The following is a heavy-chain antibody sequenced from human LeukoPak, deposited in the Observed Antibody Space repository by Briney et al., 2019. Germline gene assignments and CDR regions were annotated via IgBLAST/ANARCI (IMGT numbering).Heavy chain of an antibody. CDR1: RFTFSSYT. CDR2: ISGSGDTT. D-gene: IGHD1-26*01. CDR3: AKGLGSGTHFDY. V-gene: IGHV3-23*01. J-gene: IGHJ4*02. Sequence: GGSLRLSCAASRFTFSSYTMSWVRQAPGKGLEWVSAISGSGDTTYYADSVKGRFTISRDNSKNTLYLQMNSLRAEDTAVYYCAKGLGSGTHFDYWGQGTLVTVSS.